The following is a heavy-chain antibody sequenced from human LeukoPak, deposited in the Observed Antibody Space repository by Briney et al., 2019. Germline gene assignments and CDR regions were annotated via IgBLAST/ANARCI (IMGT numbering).Heavy chain of an antibody. D-gene: IGHD6-19*01. V-gene: IGHV1-2*06. CDR2: INPNSGGT. Sequence: GASVKVSCKASGYTFTGYYIHWVRQAPGQGLEWMGRINPNSGGTNYSQKFQGRVTMTRDTSISTAYMELSRLRSDDTAVCYCATGIAVAGTMGYYYYYYMDVWGKGTTVTVSS. CDR3: ATGIAVAGTMGYYYYYYMDV. J-gene: IGHJ6*03. CDR1: GYTFTGYY.